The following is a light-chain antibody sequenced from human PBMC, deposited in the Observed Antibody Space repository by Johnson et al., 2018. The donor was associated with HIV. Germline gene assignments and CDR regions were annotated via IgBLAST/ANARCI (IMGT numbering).Light chain of an antibody. V-gene: IGLV1-51*01. Sequence: HSVLTQPPSVSATPGQKVTISCSGSTSNIGNNYVSWYQQFPGAAPKLLIYDDNKRPSRIPDRFSGSKSGTSATLGLTGLQTGAEADFYCGAWDSSLSAYVFGSGTKVTVL. CDR2: DDN. CDR3: GAWDSSLSAYV. J-gene: IGLJ1*01. CDR1: TSNIGNNY.